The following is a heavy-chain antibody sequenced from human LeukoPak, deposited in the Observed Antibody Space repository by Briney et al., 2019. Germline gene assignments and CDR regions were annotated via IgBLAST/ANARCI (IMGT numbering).Heavy chain of an antibody. CDR2: INHSGST. J-gene: IGHJ4*02. Sequence: SETLSLTCAVSGGSFIGYHWNWIRQPPGKELEWIGEINHSGSTNYNPSLKSRVTISVDTSKNQYSLKLRSVTAADTAVYYCARGPTTVVTTPYYFDDWGQGTLVTVSS. CDR1: GGSFIGYH. CDR3: ARGPTTVVTTPYYFDD. D-gene: IGHD4-23*01. V-gene: IGHV4-34*01.